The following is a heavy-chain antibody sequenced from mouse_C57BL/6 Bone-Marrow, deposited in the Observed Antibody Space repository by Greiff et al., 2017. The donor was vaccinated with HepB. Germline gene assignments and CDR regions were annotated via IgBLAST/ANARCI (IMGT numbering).Heavy chain of an antibody. V-gene: IGHV1-82*01. CDR1: GYAFSSSW. CDR3: ARWGYFDV. CDR2: IYPGDGDT. J-gene: IGHJ1*03. Sequence: VQVVESGPELVKPGASVKISCKASGYAFSSSWMNWVKQRPGKGLEWIGRIYPGDGDTNYNGKFKGKATLTADKSSSTAYMQLSSLTSEDSAVYFCARWGYFDVWGTGTTVTVSS.